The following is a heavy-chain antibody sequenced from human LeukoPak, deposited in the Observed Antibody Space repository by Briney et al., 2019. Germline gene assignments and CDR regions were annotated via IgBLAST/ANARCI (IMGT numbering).Heavy chain of an antibody. CDR1: GFTFSGYA. J-gene: IGHJ4*02. CDR3: ARGGLYKFDY. Sequence: GGSLRLSCAASGFTFSGYAMSWVRQAPGKGLERVSTVIGSGGNTYYADSVRGRFTISRDNSKNTLYLQINSLGADGTAVYYCARGGLYKFDYWGQGTLVTVSS. V-gene: IGHV3-23*01. CDR2: VIGSGGNT. D-gene: IGHD1-14*01.